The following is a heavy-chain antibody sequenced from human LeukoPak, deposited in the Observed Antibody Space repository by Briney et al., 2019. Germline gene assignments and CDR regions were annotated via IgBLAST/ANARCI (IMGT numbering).Heavy chain of an antibody. CDR2: ISRSGSTI. Sequence: GGSLRLSCAASGFTFSSYEMNWVRQAPGKGLEWVSYISRSGSTIYYADSVKGRFTISRDNAKNSLYLQMNGLRAEDTAVYYCARDMAASGYYGMDVWGQGTTVTVSS. V-gene: IGHV3-48*03. CDR3: ARDMAASGYYGMDV. CDR1: GFTFSSYE. D-gene: IGHD3-10*01. J-gene: IGHJ6*02.